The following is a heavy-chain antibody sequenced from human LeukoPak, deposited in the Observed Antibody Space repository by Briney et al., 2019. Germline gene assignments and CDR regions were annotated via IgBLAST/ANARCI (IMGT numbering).Heavy chain of an antibody. CDR3: ARDLVGSGRPFDY. CDR2: IYYSGST. V-gene: IGHV4-59*12. Sequence: SETLSLTCTVSGGSISSYYWSWIRQPPGKGLEWIGYIYYSGSTNYNPSLKSRVTMSVDTPKNEFSLRLNSVTAADTAVYYCARDLVGSGRPFDYWGQGTLVTVSS. J-gene: IGHJ4*02. CDR1: GGSISSYY. D-gene: IGHD6-19*01.